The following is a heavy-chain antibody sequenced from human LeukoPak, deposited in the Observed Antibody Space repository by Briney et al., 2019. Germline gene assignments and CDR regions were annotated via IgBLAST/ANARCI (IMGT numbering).Heavy chain of an antibody. D-gene: IGHD3-10*01. Sequence: SETLSLTCTVSGDSVSNGNYYWSWLRQPPGKALEWIGYIYYTGKTYYNPSLEGRVTILVDTSRNHFSVKLSSVTAADTAVYYCARSQNYYGSGDYWSQGILVTVSS. CDR1: GDSVSNGNYY. CDR2: IYYTGKT. V-gene: IGHV4-61*03. CDR3: ARSQNYYGSGDY. J-gene: IGHJ4*02.